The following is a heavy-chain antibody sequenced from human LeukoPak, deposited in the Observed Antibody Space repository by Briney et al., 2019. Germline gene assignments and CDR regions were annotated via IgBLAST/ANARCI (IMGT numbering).Heavy chain of an antibody. J-gene: IGHJ4*02. CDR3: ASGIAAAGSRVFGY. CDR2: IIPIFGTA. CDR1: GGTSSSYA. D-gene: IGHD6-13*01. Sequence: ASVKVSCKASGGTSSSYAISWVRQAPGQGLEWMGGIIPIFGTANYAQKFQGRVTITADESTSTAYMELSSLRSEDTAVYYCASGIAAAGSRVFGYWGQGTLVTVSS. V-gene: IGHV1-69*13.